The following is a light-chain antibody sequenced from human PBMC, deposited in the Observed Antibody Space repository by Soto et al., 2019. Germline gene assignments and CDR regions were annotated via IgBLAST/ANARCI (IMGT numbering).Light chain of an antibody. V-gene: IGKV3-11*01. CDR1: QSVSGY. J-gene: IGKJ5*01. CDR2: ADS. Sequence: EIALTQSPATLSLSTGETATLTCRASQSVSGYIGWYQQKPGQAPRLLIYADSNRATGIPARFSGSGSGTDFTLTISSLEPEDFSVYYCQQRYNWPITFGQVGRLE. CDR3: QQRYNWPIT.